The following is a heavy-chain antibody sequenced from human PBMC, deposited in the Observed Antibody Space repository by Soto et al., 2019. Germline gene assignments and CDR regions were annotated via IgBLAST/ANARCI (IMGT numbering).Heavy chain of an antibody. CDR2: ISPYTGNT. V-gene: IGHV1-18*01. D-gene: IGHD3-16*01. CDR3: VMVDNYVTPTPQDV. CDR1: GYIFVNYG. J-gene: IGHJ6*02. Sequence: QVQLVQSGDEVKKPGASVKVSCKASGYIFVNYGIAWVRQAPGQGLEWMGWISPYTGNTHSATKVQRRRTMTTDTSTSTAYMDLGSLTSDDTAVYYCVMVDNYVTPTPQDVWGQGTTVTVSS.